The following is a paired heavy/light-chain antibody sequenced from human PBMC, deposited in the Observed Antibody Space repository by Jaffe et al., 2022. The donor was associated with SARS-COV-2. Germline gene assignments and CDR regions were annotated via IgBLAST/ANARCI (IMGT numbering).Heavy chain of an antibody. CDR2: IKSKPDGGTT. D-gene: IGHD5-18*01. CDR3: ATGGYFHDY. V-gene: IGHV3-15*01. Sequence: EVQLVESGGGLVKPGGSLRLSCAGSGFTFSNAWMNWVRQAPGKGLEWVGRIKSKPDGGTTDYAAPVKGRFTISRDDSQKTVYLQMNSLKTEDTAVYYCATGGYFHDYWGQGTLVTVS. CDR1: GFTFSNAW. J-gene: IGHJ4*02.
Light chain of an antibody. CDR3: QRNDTIAFS. CDR1: QSISNY. Sequence: DIQMTQSPSSLSASVGDRVTITCRASQSISNYLNWYQQRPGKAPNLLIHTASSLQTGAPSRFSGSGSGTDFTLSISSLQPEDFATYYCQRNDTIAFSFGPGTKVDV. V-gene: IGKV1-39*01. CDR2: TAS. J-gene: IGKJ3*01.